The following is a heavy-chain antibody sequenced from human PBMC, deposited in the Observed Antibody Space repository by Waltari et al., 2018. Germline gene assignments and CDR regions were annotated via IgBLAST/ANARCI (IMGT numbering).Heavy chain of an antibody. J-gene: IGHJ4*02. V-gene: IGHV4-59*01. CDR3: ARAPTPPYYYDSSGPNRFDY. CDR2: IYYSGST. D-gene: IGHD3-22*01. Sequence: QVQLQESGPGLVKPSETLSLTCTVSGGSISSYYWSWIRQPPGKGLEWIGYIYYSGSTNYNPPLNSRVTISVDTSKNQFSLKLSSVTAADTAVYYCARAPTPPYYYDSSGPNRFDYWGQGTLVTVSS. CDR1: GGSISSYY.